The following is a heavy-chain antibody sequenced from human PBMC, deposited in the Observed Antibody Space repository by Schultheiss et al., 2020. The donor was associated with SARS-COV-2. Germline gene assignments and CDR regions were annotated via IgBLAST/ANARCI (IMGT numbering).Heavy chain of an antibody. V-gene: IGHV1-2*04. CDR3: ARREDYAKKFDY. CDR1: GYTFTGYY. CDR2: INPNSGGT. D-gene: IGHD4-17*01. J-gene: IGHJ4*02. Sequence: ASVKVSCKASGYTFTGYYMHWVRQAPGQGLEWMGWINPNSGGTNYAQKFQGWVTMTRDTSISTAYMELSRLRSDDTAMYYCARREDYAKKFDYWGQGTLVTVSS.